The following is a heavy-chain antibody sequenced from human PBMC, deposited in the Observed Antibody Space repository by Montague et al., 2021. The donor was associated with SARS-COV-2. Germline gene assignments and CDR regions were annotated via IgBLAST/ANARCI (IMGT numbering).Heavy chain of an antibody. V-gene: IGHV4-4*02. D-gene: IGHD3-10*01. Sequence: SETLSLTCAVSGGSTSSDNWWSWVRQSPGKGLEWIGEIFHSGSTNYNPSLKSRVTMSVDKSKNDFSLKLSPVTAADTAMYYCARRITMVRGVTKRNNWFDPWSRRILVTVSS. CDR1: GGSTSSDNW. CDR2: IFHSGST. CDR3: ARRITMVRGVTKRNNWFDP. J-gene: IGHJ5*02.